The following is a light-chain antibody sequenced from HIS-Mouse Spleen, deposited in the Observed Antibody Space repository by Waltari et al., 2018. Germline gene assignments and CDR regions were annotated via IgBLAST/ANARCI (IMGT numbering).Light chain of an antibody. CDR2: DAS. CDR1: QSVSSY. J-gene: IGKJ4*01. Sequence: EIVLTQSPATLSLSPGERATLSCRASQSVSSYLAWYQQKPGQAPRLLIHDASNRATGIPARFSGSGYGTDFTLTISSLEPEDFAVYYCQQRSNWLTFGGGTKVEIK. CDR3: QQRSNWLT. V-gene: IGKV3-11*01.